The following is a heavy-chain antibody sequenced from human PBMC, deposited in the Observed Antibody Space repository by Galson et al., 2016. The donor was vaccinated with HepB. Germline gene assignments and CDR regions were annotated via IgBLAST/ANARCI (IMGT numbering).Heavy chain of an antibody. V-gene: IGHV3-48*03. D-gene: IGHD6-19*01. Sequence: SLRLSCAASGFTFSRYEMNWVRQAPGKGLEWVSYISRSGTTIYYADSVKGQFTISRDNAENSLYLQMNSLRAEDTALYYCARVIPLYSSGWYVRGDGWFDPWGQGTLVTVSS. CDR1: GFTFSRYE. J-gene: IGHJ5*02. CDR2: ISRSGTTI. CDR3: ARVIPLYSSGWYVRGDGWFDP.